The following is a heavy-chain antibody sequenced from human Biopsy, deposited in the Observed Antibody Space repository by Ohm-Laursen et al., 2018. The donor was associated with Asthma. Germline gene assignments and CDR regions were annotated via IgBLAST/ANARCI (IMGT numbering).Heavy chain of an antibody. CDR2: VYSSGST. J-gene: IGHJ4*02. Sequence: GTLSLTCTVSGGSINNFYWSWIRQPPGKGLESIGHVYSSGSTNYNPSLKSRVTISIDASKNQFSLKLTSVTAADTAVYYCARGVDRVTGLLDHFDSWGQGTLVTVSS. V-gene: IGHV4-59*01. CDR1: GGSINNFY. CDR3: ARGVDRVTGLLDHFDS. D-gene: IGHD2-21*02.